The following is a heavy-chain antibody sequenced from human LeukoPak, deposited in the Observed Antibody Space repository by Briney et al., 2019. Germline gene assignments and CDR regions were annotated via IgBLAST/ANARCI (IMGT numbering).Heavy chain of an antibody. D-gene: IGHD6-13*01. V-gene: IGHV3-48*01. Sequence: GGSLRLSCAASGFTFSSYSMNWVRQAPGKGLEWVSYISSSSSTIYYADSVKGRFTISRDNAKNSLYLQMNSLRAEDTAVYYCAREKAPTYSSSWPLDYWGQGTLVTVSS. CDR3: AREKAPTYSSSWPLDY. J-gene: IGHJ4*02. CDR2: ISSSSSTI. CDR1: GFTFSSYS.